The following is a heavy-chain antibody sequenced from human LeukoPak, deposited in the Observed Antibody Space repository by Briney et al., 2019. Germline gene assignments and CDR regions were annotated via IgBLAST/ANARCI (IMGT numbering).Heavy chain of an antibody. V-gene: IGHV4-34*01. CDR1: GFTFNNYW. J-gene: IGHJ6*03. CDR3: ARRGAGTTLSTYYYYYMDV. Sequence: GSLRLSCAASGFTFNNYWMSWVRQPPGKGLEWIGEINHSGSTNYNPSLKSRVTISVDTSKNQFSLKLSSVTAADTAVYYCARRGAGTTLSTYYYYYMDVWGKGTTVTVSS. CDR2: INHSGST. D-gene: IGHD1-1*01.